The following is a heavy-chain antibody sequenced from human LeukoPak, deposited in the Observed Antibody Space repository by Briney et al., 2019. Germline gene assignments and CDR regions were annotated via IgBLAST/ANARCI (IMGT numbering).Heavy chain of an antibody. CDR1: GGSISSGSYY. V-gene: IGHV4-61*02. CDR2: IYTSGST. CDR3: ARLICGGDCYLTLYYYYYMDV. J-gene: IGHJ6*03. D-gene: IGHD2-21*01. Sequence: SQTLSLTCTVSGGSISSGSYYWSWIRQPAGKGLEWIGRIYTSGSTNYNPSLKSRVTISVDTSKNQFSLKLSSVTAADTAVYYCARLICGGDCYLTLYYYYYMDVWGKGTTVTVSS.